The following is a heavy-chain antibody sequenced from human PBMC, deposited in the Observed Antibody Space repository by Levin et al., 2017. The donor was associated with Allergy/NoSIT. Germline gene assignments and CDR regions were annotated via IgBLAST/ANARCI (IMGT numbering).Heavy chain of an antibody. CDR1: GFRFSSYG. V-gene: IGHV3-33*01. D-gene: IGHD2-15*01. Sequence: GGSLRLSCAASGFRFSSYGMHWVRQAPRKGLEWVAIIWYDGMRKYYADSVQGRFTISRDNSKNTLYLQMDSLRAEDTAVYYCARLGISALGYCSGGSCHPDYWGQGTLVTVSS. J-gene: IGHJ4*02. CDR3: ARLGISALGYCSGGSCHPDY. CDR2: IWYDGMRK.